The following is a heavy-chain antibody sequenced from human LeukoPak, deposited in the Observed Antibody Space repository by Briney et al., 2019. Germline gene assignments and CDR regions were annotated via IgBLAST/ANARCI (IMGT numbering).Heavy chain of an antibody. CDR2: ISSSGSSI. V-gene: IGHV3-48*02. Sequence: PGGSLRLSCEASGIPFRGYSMNWVRQAPGKGLEWVSDISSSGSSIYYTDSVKGRFTNSRDNSKNSLSLQMNSLRDEDTAVYFCARDSGYAGYCYDSWGQGTMVIVSS. CDR3: ARDSGYAGYCYDS. CDR1: GIPFRGYS. J-gene: IGHJ4*02. D-gene: IGHD5-12*01.